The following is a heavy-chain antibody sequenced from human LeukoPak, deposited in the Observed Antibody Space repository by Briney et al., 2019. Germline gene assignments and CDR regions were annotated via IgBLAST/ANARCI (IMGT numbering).Heavy chain of an antibody. CDR2: VNQDGTEK. V-gene: IGHV3-7*04. CDR3: VKGDWFFES. J-gene: IGHJ4*02. D-gene: IGHD2-21*01. CDR1: GFNFGDSR. Sequence: GGSLRLSCAASGFNFGDSRMTWVRQAPGKGLQWVANVNQDGTEKHFLDSVEGRFTISRDNAKKSLYLQMSSLRPEDTALYFCVKGDWFFESWGQGTLVTVSS.